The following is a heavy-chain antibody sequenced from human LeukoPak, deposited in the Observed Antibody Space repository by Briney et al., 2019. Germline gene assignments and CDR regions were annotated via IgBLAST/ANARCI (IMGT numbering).Heavy chain of an antibody. D-gene: IGHD5-18*01. Sequence: ASVKVSCKVSGYTLTELSMHWVRQAPGKGLEWMGGFDPEDGETIYAQKFQGRVTMTEDTSTDTAYMELSSLRSEDTAVYYCAKQLPYYYGMDVWGQGTTVTVSS. CDR3: AKQLPYYYGMDV. V-gene: IGHV1-24*01. CDR2: FDPEDGET. CDR1: GYTLTELS. J-gene: IGHJ6*02.